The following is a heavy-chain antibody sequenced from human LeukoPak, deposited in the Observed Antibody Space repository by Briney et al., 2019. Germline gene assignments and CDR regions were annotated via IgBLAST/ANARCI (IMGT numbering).Heavy chain of an antibody. J-gene: IGHJ4*02. CDR3: ARRSYYDSSGYNFDY. D-gene: IGHD3-22*01. V-gene: IGHV4-59*12. Sequence: SETLSLTCTVSGGSISSYYWSWIRQPPGKGLEWIGYIYYSGSTNYNPSLKSRVTISVDTSKNQFSLKLSSVTAADTAVYYCARRSYYDSSGYNFDYWGQGTLVTVSS. CDR1: GGSISSYY. CDR2: IYYSGST.